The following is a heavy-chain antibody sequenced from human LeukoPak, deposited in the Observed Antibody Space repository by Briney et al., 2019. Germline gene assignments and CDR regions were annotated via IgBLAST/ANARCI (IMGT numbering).Heavy chain of an antibody. Sequence: PGGSLRVSCAASGFIFSDYAMNWVRQAPGKGLEGVSTITYRGGSTYYAESVKGRFTISRDNSKNTLYLQMNSLRAEDMAVYYCAKGYSGSGTYMYYFDYWGQGTLVTVSS. CDR3: AKGYSGSGTYMYYFDY. V-gene: IGHV3-23*01. CDR1: GFIFSDYA. J-gene: IGHJ4*02. D-gene: IGHD3-10*01. CDR2: ITYRGGST.